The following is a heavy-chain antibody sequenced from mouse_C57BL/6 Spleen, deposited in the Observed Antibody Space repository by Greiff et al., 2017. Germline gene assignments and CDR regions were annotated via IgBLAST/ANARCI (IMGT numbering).Heavy chain of an antibody. CDR3: ARALYDGYYGGAMDY. D-gene: IGHD2-3*01. CDR2: TFYSGIT. J-gene: IGHJ4*01. CDR1: GFSINSDCY. Sequence: ESGPSLVRPSQTLSLTCTVTGFSINSDCYWIWIRQFPGNKLEYIGYTFYSGITYYNPSLESRTYITRDTSKNQFSLKLSSVTTEDTATYYCARALYDGYYGGAMDYWGQGTSVTVSS. V-gene: IGHV3-3*01.